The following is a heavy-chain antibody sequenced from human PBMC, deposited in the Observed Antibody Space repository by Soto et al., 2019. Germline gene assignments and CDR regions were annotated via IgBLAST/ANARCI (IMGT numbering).Heavy chain of an antibody. CDR1: GYTFTSYG. J-gene: IGHJ6*02. CDR2: ISAYNGNT. CDR3: ARLPTTVTTLNYYYYGMDV. D-gene: IGHD4-17*01. V-gene: IGHV1-18*01. Sequence: GASVKVSCKASGYTFTSYGISWVRQAPGQGLEWMGWISAYNGNTNYAQKLQGRVTMTTDTSTSTAYMELRSLRSDDTAVYYCARLPTTVTTLNYYYYGMDVWGQGTTVTVS.